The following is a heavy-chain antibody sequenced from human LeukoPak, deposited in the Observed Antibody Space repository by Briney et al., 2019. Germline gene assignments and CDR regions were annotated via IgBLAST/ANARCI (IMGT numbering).Heavy chain of an antibody. J-gene: IGHJ6*02. CDR3: ARESDEQQLVYYYYYGMDV. CDR1: GFTFSRYS. D-gene: IGHD6-13*01. Sequence: GGSLRLSCAASGFTFSRYSMNWVRQAPGKGLEWVSSISSSSSYIYYADSVKGRFTISRDNTKNSLYLQMNSLRAEDTAVYYCARESDEQQLVYYYYYGMDVWGQGTTVTVSS. CDR2: ISSSSSYI. V-gene: IGHV3-21*01.